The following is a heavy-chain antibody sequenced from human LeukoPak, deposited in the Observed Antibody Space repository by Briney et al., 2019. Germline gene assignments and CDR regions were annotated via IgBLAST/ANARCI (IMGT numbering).Heavy chain of an antibody. CDR2: INHSGST. CDR1: GGSFSGYY. CDR3: VRDRYYSDCSNYSDRLDY. V-gene: IGHV4-34*01. D-gene: IGHD3-22*01. J-gene: IGHJ4*02. Sequence: SETLSLTCAVYGGSFSGYYWSWIRQPPGKGLEWIGEINHSGSTNYNPSLKSRVTMSVDTSKNQFSLKLSSVTAADTAVYYCVRDRYYSDCSNYSDRLDYWGQGTLVTVSS.